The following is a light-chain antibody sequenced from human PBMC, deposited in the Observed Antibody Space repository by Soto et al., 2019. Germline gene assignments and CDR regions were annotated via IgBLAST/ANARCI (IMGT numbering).Light chain of an antibody. J-gene: IGKJ1*01. V-gene: IGKV3-20*01. CDR3: KHYDDSRATWT. CDR1: QSVSSTF. CDR2: GAS. Sequence: EIVLTQSPGSLSLSPGEGATLSCRASQSVSSTFLAWYQQKPGQAPRLLIYGASSRATGIPARFSGSGSGTDFTLAMSRLEPDDFAVYYCKHYDDSRATWTCRQGTKVEVK.